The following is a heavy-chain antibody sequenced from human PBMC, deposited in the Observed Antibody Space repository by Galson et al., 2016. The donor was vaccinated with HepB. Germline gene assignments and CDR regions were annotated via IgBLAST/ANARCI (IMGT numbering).Heavy chain of an antibody. J-gene: IGHJ5*02. V-gene: IGHV1-69*04. CDR1: GGTFNRHI. D-gene: IGHD3-3*01. CDR2: IIPILGIV. CDR3: ARDTTSYDDADGYYLGH. Sequence: SVKVSCKASGGTFNRHIITWVRQAPGQGLEWMGRIIPILGIVSYAQKFQDRVTITADKSTNTAYMELSSLKSDDTAVFYCARDTTSYDDADGYYLGHWGQGTLVTVSS.